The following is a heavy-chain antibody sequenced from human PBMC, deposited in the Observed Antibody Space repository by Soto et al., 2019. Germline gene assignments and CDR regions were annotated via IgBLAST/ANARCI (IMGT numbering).Heavy chain of an antibody. CDR3: AKSPGRFLEWLSPFVVYYGMDV. J-gene: IGHJ6*02. CDR2: ISGSGGST. D-gene: IGHD3-3*01. CDR1: GFTFSSYA. V-gene: IGHV3-23*01. Sequence: GGSLRLSCAASGFTFSSYAMSWVRQAPGKGLEWVSAISGSGGSTYYADSVKGRFTISRDNSKNTLYLQMNSLRAEDTAVYYCAKSPGRFLEWLSPFVVYYGMDVWGQGTTVTVSS.